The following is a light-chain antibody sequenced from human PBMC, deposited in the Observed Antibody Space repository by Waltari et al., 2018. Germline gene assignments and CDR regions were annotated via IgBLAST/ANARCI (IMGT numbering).Light chain of an antibody. V-gene: IGKV3-20*01. CDR1: QSVSRS. Sequence: IVLTQSPGTLSLSPGESATLSCRASQSVSRSLAWYQQKPGQATNLLLHGASTRATGIPDRFTGSVSGTDFSLTISSLEPEDFAIYFCQHYVRLPATFGQGTKVEIK. CDR3: QHYVRLPAT. CDR2: GAS. J-gene: IGKJ1*01.